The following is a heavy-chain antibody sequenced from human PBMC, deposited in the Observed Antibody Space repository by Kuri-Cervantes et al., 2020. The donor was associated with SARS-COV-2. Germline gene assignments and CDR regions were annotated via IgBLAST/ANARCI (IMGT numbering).Heavy chain of an antibody. Sequence: ASVKVSCKASGYTFTGYYMHWVRQAPGQGLEWMGWINPNSGGTNYAQKFQGWVTMTRDTSISTAYMELSRLRSDDTAVYYCARGMVRGVIQYCYGMDVWGQGTTVTVSS. J-gene: IGHJ6*02. CDR2: INPNSGGT. V-gene: IGHV1-2*04. CDR3: ARGMVRGVIQYCYGMDV. CDR1: GYTFTGYY. D-gene: IGHD3-10*01.